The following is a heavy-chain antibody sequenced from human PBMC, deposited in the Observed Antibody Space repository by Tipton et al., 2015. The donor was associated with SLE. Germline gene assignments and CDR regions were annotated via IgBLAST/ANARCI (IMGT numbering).Heavy chain of an antibody. CDR1: GFTFDDYG. D-gene: IGHD3-10*01. V-gene: IGHV3-20*01. Sequence: SLRLSCAASGFTFDDYGMSWDRQDPGKGLEWVSGINWNGGSTGYADSVKGRFTISRDNAKNSLYLQMNSLRAEDTAVYHCARDRYYNGHDIWGQGTMVTVSS. CDR3: ARDRYYNGHDI. J-gene: IGHJ3*02. CDR2: INWNGGST.